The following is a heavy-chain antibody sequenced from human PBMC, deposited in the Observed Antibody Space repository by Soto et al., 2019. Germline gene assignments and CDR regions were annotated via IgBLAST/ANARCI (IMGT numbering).Heavy chain of an antibody. CDR2: IIPIFGTA. J-gene: IGHJ4*02. CDR1: GGTFSSYA. D-gene: IGHD6-6*01. V-gene: IGHV1-69*13. Sequence: SVKVSCKASGGTFSSYAISWVRQAPGQGLEWMGGIIPIFGTANYAQKFQGRVTITADESTSTAYMELSSLRSEDTAVYYCVIYSSIAARGPPIWGQGTLVTVSS. CDR3: VIYSSIAARGPPI.